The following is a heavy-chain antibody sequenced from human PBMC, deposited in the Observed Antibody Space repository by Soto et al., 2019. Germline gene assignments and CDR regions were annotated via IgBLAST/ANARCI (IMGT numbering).Heavy chain of an antibody. CDR3: ARVGYSSSWYWRWFDP. CDR2: INAGNGNT. J-gene: IGHJ5*02. CDR1: GYTFTSYA. Sequence: GASVKVSCKASGYTFTSYAMHWVRQAPGQRLEWMGWINAGNGNTKYSQKFQGRVTITRDTSASTAYMELSSLRSEDTAVYYCARVGYSSSWYWRWFDPWGQGTLVTVSS. V-gene: IGHV1-3*01. D-gene: IGHD6-13*01.